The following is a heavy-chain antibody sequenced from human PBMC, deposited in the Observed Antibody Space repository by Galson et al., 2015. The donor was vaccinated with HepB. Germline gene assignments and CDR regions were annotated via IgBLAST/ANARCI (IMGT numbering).Heavy chain of an antibody. V-gene: IGHV5-51*01. CDR1: GYSFTTYW. CDR3: ARLGWPETTRFDP. D-gene: IGHD1-1*01. Sequence: QSGAEVKKPGESLKISCKGSGYSFTTYWIGWVRQMPGKGLEWMGLIYPGDSDIRYNPSFEGQVTISAETSINTAYLHWRSLKPSDTAVYYCARLGWPETTRFDPWGQGTLVTVSP. CDR2: IYPGDSDI. J-gene: IGHJ5*02.